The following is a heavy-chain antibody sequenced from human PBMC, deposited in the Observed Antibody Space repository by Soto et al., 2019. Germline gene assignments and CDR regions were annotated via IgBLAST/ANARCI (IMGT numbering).Heavy chain of an antibody. J-gene: IGHJ4*02. CDR2: ISPNNGNT. Sequence: QAQLLQSGAEVKKPGASVKVSCKASGYTFINYGISWVRQAPGQGLEWMGWISPNNGNTNNAQNLQGRVTMTTDTSTTSVYMELRSVRSDTMAVYYCVGDYYDSSGDRYYFAYWGQGTLVTVST. V-gene: IGHV1-18*03. D-gene: IGHD3-22*01. CDR1: GYTFINYG. CDR3: VGDYYDSSGDRYYFAY.